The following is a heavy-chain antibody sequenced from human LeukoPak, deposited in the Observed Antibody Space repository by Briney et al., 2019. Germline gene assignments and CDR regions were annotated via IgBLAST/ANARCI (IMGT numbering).Heavy chain of an antibody. V-gene: IGHV1-3*01. J-gene: IGHJ4*02. CDR1: GYTFTSYA. Sequence: ASVKVSCKASGYTFTSYAMHWVRQAPGQRLEWMGWINAGNGNTKYSQKFQGRVTITRDTSASTAYMELSSLRSEDTAVYYCARVYGSWTTSDYWGQGTLVTVSS. CDR3: ARVYGSWTTSDY. CDR2: INAGNGNT. D-gene: IGHD6-13*01.